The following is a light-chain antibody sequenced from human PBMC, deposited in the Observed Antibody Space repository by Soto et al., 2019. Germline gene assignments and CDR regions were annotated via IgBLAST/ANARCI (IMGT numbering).Light chain of an antibody. CDR2: AAS. CDR3: QQSYSTPLT. J-gene: IGKJ3*01. CDR1: QSITTF. Sequence: DIQMTQSPSSLSASVGDRVTITCRASQSITTFLNWYQQRPGKAPQLLIYAASSLQSGVPSRFSGRGSGTDFTLTISSLQPEDFATYYGQQSYSTPLTVGPGTKVDFK. V-gene: IGKV1-39*01.